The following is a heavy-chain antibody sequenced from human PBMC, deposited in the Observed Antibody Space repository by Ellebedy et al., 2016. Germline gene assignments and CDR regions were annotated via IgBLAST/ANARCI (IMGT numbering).Heavy chain of an antibody. CDR3: ARDDYSNYEGFDY. CDR2: IYYSGST. D-gene: IGHD4-11*01. Sequence: SETLSLXXTVSGGSISSYYWSWIRQPPGKGLEWIGYIYYSGSTNYNPSLKSRVTISVDTSKNQFSLKLSSVTAADTAVYYCARDDYSNYEGFDYWGQGTLVTVSS. V-gene: IGHV4-59*01. CDR1: GGSISSYY. J-gene: IGHJ4*02.